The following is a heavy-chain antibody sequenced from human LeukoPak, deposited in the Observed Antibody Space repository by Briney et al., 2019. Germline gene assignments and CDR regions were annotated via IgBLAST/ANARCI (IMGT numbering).Heavy chain of an antibody. J-gene: IGHJ4*02. V-gene: IGHV4-4*08. CDR1: GGSFSSYH. D-gene: IGHD3-10*01. CDR2: MFPSGSP. CDR3: ARAVYGSGSHFFDY. Sequence: PSETLSLTCTVSGGSFSSYHWSWIRQPPGKGLEWVGYMFPSGSPSHNPSLKSRVTMSADTSKNQLSLKVNSVTAADTAVYYCARAVYGSGSHFFDYWGQGILVTVSS.